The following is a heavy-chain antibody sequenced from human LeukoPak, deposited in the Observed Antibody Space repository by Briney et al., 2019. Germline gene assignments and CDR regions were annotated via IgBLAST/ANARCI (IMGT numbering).Heavy chain of an antibody. CDR2: ISSSNSYT. CDR1: GFTFSDYY. V-gene: IGHV3-11*06. Sequence: GGSLRLSCAASGFTFSDYYMSWIRQAPGKGLEWVSYISSSNSYTNYADSVKGRFTISRDNAKNSLYLQMNSLRAEDTAVYYCASINCSGGSCYFGDLDYWGQGTLVTVSS. D-gene: IGHD2-15*01. J-gene: IGHJ4*02. CDR3: ASINCSGGSCYFGDLDY.